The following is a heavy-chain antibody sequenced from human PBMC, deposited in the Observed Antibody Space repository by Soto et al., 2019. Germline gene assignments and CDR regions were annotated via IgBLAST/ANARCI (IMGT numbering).Heavy chain of an antibody. CDR1: GFTFSSYA. D-gene: IGHD3-22*01. V-gene: IGHV3-23*01. CDR2: ISGSGGST. Sequence: HPGGSLRLSCAASGFTFSSYAMSWVRQAPGKGLEWVSAISGSGGSTYYADSVKGRFTISRDNSKNTLYLQMNSLRAEDTAVYYCAKSRTIVVVYFDYWGQGTLVTVSS. J-gene: IGHJ4*02. CDR3: AKSRTIVVVYFDY.